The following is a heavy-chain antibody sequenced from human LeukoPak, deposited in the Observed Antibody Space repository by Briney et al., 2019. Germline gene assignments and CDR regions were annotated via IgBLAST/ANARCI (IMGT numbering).Heavy chain of an antibody. V-gene: IGHV3-20*04. D-gene: IGHD3-22*01. CDR2: INWNGNTI. Sequence: RGSLRLSCAASGFIFDDYDMNWVRQAPGKGLEWVSHINWNGNTIGYGDSVKGRFTISRDNAKNSLYLQMNSLRAEDTAFYYCARGLMGGYPYFENWGQGTLVTVSS. CDR1: GFIFDDYD. J-gene: IGHJ4*02. CDR3: ARGLMGGYPYFEN.